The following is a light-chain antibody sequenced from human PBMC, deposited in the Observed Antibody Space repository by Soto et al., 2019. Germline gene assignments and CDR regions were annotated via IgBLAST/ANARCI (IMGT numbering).Light chain of an antibody. CDR3: SSYTSSTTVV. CDR2: EVT. Sequence: QSALTQPASVSGSPGQSMTISCSGTSNDIGGYNYVSWYQHHPGKAPKLMIFEVTNRPSGVSNRFSGSKSGNTASLTISGLQTEDEADYYCSSYTSSTTVVFGGRTKLTVL. J-gene: IGLJ2*01. V-gene: IGLV2-14*01. CDR1: SNDIGGYNY.